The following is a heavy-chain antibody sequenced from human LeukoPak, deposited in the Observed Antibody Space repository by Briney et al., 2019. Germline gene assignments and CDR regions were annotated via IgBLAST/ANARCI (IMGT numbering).Heavy chain of an antibody. Sequence: GESLRLSCAASGFTFSSYEMNWVRQAPGKGLEWVSYITSSGSTMKYADSVKGRFTISRDSAKNSLYLQMNSLRAEDTAVYYCAREGKGIAFDYWGQGTLVTVS. D-gene: IGHD6-13*01. V-gene: IGHV3-48*03. CDR3: AREGKGIAFDY. CDR2: ITSSGSTM. CDR1: GFTFSSYE. J-gene: IGHJ4*02.